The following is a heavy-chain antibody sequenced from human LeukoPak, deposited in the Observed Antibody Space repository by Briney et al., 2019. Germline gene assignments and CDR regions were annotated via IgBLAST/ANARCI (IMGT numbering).Heavy chain of an antibody. V-gene: IGHV3-21*01. D-gene: IGHD6-19*01. J-gene: IGHJ6*02. Sequence: GGSLRLSCAASGFTFSSYSMNWVRQAPGKGLERVSSISSSSSYIYYADSVKGRFTISRDNAKNSLYLQMNSLRAEYTAVYYCAKGDSSGWYGGYYYYYGMDVWGQGTTVTVSS. CDR3: AKGDSSGWYGGYYYYYGMDV. CDR2: ISSSSSYI. CDR1: GFTFSSYS.